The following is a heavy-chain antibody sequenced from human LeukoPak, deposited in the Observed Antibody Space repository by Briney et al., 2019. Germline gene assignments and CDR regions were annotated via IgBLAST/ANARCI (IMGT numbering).Heavy chain of an antibody. CDR3: ALSHGPAHRLDSNCPNFYYSYYMDV. CDR2: INPNSGDT. CDR1: GSPFTGIY. V-gene: IGHV1-2*02. D-gene: IGHD6-13*01. J-gene: IGHJ6*03. Sequence: ASVRVSCKPSGSPFTGIYIHWVRQAPGQGLEWMGGINPNSGDTNYAQDFQGRVTLTRDTANSTAYMDVSSLRSDDTAVYFCALSHGPAHRLDSNCPNFYYSYYMDVWGKGTTVTVSS.